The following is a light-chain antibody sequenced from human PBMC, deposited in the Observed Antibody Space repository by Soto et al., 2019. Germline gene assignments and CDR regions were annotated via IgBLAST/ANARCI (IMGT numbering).Light chain of an antibody. CDR3: QQYGSSPPEYT. J-gene: IGKJ2*01. Sequence: EIVLTQSPGTLSLSPGERATLSCRASQSVSSSSLAWYQQKPGQAPRLLIFGASNRAADIPDRFSGSGSGTDFTLTISRLEPEDFAVYYCQQYGSSPPEYTFGQGTKLEIK. V-gene: IGKV3-20*01. CDR1: QSVSSSS. CDR2: GAS.